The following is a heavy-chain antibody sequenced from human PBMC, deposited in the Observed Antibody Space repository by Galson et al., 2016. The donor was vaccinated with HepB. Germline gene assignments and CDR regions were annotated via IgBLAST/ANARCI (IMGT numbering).Heavy chain of an antibody. CDR2: IIPVSGTT. CDR3: ARGSGILDS. J-gene: IGHJ4*02. V-gene: IGHV1-69*13. CDR1: GGTFSSYA. D-gene: IGHD2-15*01. Sequence: SVKVSCKASGGTFSSYAITWVRQAPGQGLEWMAGIIPVSGTTNYAQKFQDRVTTTADASTSIAYLELSSLTSEDTAVYFCARGSGILDSWGQGTLITVSS.